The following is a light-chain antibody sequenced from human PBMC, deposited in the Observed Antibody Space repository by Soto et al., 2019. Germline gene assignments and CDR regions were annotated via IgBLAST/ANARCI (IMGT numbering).Light chain of an antibody. J-gene: IGLJ1*01. CDR2: DVT. CDR3: CSSVGSYV. CDR1: SSDVGGYNY. Sequence: QSVLTQPASVSGSPGQSITISCTGTSSDVGGYNYVSWYQQHPGKAPQLIIYDVTNRPSGVSNRFSGSKSANTASLTISGLQPEDEADYYCCSSVGSYVFGTGTKVTVL. V-gene: IGLV2-14*03.